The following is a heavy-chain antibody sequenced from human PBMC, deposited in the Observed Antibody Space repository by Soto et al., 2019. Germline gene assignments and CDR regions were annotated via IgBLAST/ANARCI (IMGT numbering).Heavy chain of an antibody. CDR3: ARGVESAGTGAYGMDV. D-gene: IGHD6-13*01. Sequence: QVQLQESGPGLVKPSETLSLTCTVSGGSVSSYYWSWIRQPPGKGLEWIGYIYYSGSTNYNPSLKSRVTISVDTSKNQFSLKLSSVTAADTAVYYCARGVESAGTGAYGMDVWGQGTTVTVSS. J-gene: IGHJ6*02. CDR2: IYYSGST. V-gene: IGHV4-59*02. CDR1: GGSVSSYY.